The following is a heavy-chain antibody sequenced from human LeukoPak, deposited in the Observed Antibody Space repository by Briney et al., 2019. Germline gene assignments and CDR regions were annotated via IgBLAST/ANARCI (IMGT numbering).Heavy chain of an antibody. V-gene: IGHV3-74*01. CDR3: ARVYDYVWGSYRYDWSDP. Sequence: GGSLRLSCAASGFTFSSYWMHWVRQAPGKGLVWVSRINSDGSSTSYADSVKGRFTISRDNAKNTLYLQMNSLRAEDTAVYYCARVYDYVWGSYRYDWSDPWGQGTLVTVSS. CDR1: GFTFSSYW. CDR2: INSDGSST. J-gene: IGHJ5*02. D-gene: IGHD3-16*02.